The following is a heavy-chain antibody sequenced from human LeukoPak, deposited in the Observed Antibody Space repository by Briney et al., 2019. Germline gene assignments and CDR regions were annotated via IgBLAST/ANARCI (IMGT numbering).Heavy chain of an antibody. J-gene: IGHJ4*02. D-gene: IGHD6-19*01. CDR2: INWNGGNT. V-gene: IGHV3-20*04. CDR1: GFTFDDYG. Sequence: GGSLRLSCAASGFTFDDYGMSWVRHAPGKGLEWVSGINWNGGNTRYADSVKGRFTISRDNAKNSLYLQMNSLRAEDTALYYCARAVDGHYFDYWGQGTLVTVSS. CDR3: ARAVDGHYFDY.